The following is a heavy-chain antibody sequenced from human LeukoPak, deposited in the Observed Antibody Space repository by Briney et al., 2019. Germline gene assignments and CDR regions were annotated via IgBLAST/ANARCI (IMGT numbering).Heavy chain of an antibody. D-gene: IGHD2-2*01. Sequence: SVKVSCKASGGTFSSYAISWVRQAPGQGLEWMGGIIPIFGTANYAQKFQGRVTITTDESTSTAYMELSSLRSGDTAVYYCARGRSCSSTSCSGYSYGYWGFDAFDIWGQGTMVTVSS. J-gene: IGHJ3*02. CDR2: IIPIFGTA. V-gene: IGHV1-69*05. CDR1: GGTFSSYA. CDR3: ARGRSCSSTSCSGYSYGYWGFDAFDI.